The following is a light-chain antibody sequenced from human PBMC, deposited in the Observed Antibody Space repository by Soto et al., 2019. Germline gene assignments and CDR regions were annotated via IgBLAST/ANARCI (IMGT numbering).Light chain of an antibody. CDR3: QQYNSYSRT. CDR2: AAS. Sequence: IQMTQSPSSLSASVGDRVTITCRASQGIGNDLGWYQQKPGKAPKLLIYAASSLQSGVPSRFSGSGSGTEFTLTISSLQPDDFATYYCQQYNSYSRTFGQGTKVDIK. J-gene: IGKJ1*01. CDR1: QGIGND. V-gene: IGKV1-17*01.